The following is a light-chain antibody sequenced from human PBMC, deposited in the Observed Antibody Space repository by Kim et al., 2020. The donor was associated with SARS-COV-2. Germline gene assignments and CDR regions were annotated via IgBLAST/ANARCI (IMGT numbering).Light chain of an antibody. Sequence: QSLTISCTGTSRAVGGYNYVSWYQQHPGKSPQLMIYDVSNRPSGVSNRFSGSKSGNTASLTISGLQAEDEADYYCSSYTSSSTPVVFGGGTQLTVL. V-gene: IGLV2-14*03. CDR3: SSYTSSSTPVV. J-gene: IGLJ2*01. CDR2: DVS. CDR1: SRAVGGYNY.